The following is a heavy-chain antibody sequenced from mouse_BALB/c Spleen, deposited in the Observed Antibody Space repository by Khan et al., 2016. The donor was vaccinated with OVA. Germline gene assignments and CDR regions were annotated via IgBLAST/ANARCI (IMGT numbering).Heavy chain of an antibody. CDR1: GYTFSSYY. Sequence: QVQLKQSGAELVKTGASVKLSCKASGYTFSSYYLYWVKQRPGQGLEWIGEINPNNGDSNSNEKFKSKATLTVDKSSYTAYMQLSSLTSEDSAVYYSTMSGSSSFAYWGQGTLLTVSA. J-gene: IGHJ3*01. CDR3: TMSGSSSFAY. D-gene: IGHD2-10*02. V-gene: IGHV1S81*02. CDR2: INPNNGDS.